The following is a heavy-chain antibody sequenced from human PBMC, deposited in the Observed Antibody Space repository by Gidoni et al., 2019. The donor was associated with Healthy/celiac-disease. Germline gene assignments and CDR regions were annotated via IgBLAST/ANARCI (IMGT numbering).Heavy chain of an antibody. Sequence: QVQLVESGGGVVQPGRSLRLSCAASGFTFRSYGMHWVRQAPGKGLEWVSVIWYDGSDKYYADSVKGRFTISRDNSKNTLYLQMNSLRAEDTAVYYCARGGNLDAFDIWGQGTMVTVSS. D-gene: IGHD3-10*01. J-gene: IGHJ3*02. CDR1: GFTFRSYG. CDR3: ARGGNLDAFDI. V-gene: IGHV3-33*01. CDR2: IWYDGSDK.